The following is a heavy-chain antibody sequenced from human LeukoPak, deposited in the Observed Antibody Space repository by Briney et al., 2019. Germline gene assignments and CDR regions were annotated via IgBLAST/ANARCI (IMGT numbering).Heavy chain of an antibody. CDR1: GFTFSSYC. V-gene: IGHV3-7*05. CDR3: ARDYVWGSDRYSDY. D-gene: IGHD3-16*02. CDR2: IRQDGSEK. Sequence: PGGSLTLSCAASGFTFSSYCRTWVRQAPGRGLEWVANIRQDGSEKYYVDSVKGRFTISRDNDKNSLYLQMNSLRAEDTAVYYCARDYVWGSDRYSDYWGQGTLVTVSS. J-gene: IGHJ4*02.